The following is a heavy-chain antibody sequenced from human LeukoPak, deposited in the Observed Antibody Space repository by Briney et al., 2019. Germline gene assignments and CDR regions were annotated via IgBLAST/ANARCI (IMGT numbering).Heavy chain of an antibody. D-gene: IGHD3-22*01. CDR1: GYSISSGYY. Sequence: PSETLSLTCTVSGYSISSGYYWGWIRQSPGKGLEWIGSIYHSGRTYYNPSLKSRLTISLDTSKNQFSLKLSSVTAADTAVYYCTSKYYYDSSGYYYADYWGQGTLVTVSS. CDR3: TSKYYYDSSGYYYADY. V-gene: IGHV4-38-2*02. J-gene: IGHJ4*02. CDR2: IYHSGRT.